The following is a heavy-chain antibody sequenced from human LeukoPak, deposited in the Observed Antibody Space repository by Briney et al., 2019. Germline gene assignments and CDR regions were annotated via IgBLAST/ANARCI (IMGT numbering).Heavy chain of an antibody. D-gene: IGHD3-22*01. CDR2: ISGSGGST. J-gene: IGHJ4*02. V-gene: IGHV3-23*01. CDR1: GFTFSSYA. CDR3: ASTPGGYYDGGFDY. Sequence: GGSLRLSCAASGFTFSSYAMSWVRQAPGKGLEWVSAISGSGGSTYYADSVKGRFTISRDNSKNTLYLQMNSLRAEDTAVYYCASTPGGYYDGGFDYWGQGTLVTVSS.